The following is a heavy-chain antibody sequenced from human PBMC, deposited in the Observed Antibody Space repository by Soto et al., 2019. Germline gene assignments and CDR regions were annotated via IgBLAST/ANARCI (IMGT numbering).Heavy chain of an antibody. D-gene: IGHD3-3*01. CDR3: ARGGYDFWSGYYRRAGVFYYFDY. J-gene: IGHJ4*02. CDR1: GGSISSGDYY. V-gene: IGHV4-30-4*01. Sequence: SETLSLTCTVSGGSISSGDYYWSWIRQPPGKGLEWIGYIYYSGSTYYNPSLKSRVTISVDTSKNQFSLKLSSVTAADTAVYYCARGGYDFWSGYYRRAGVFYYFDYWGQGTLVTVSS. CDR2: IYYSGST.